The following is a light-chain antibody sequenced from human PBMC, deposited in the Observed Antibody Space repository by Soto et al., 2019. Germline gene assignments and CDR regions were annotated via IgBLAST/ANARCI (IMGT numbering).Light chain of an antibody. V-gene: IGKV3-15*01. CDR3: QQGRT. J-gene: IGKJ1*01. CDR1: QSVSSN. CDR2: GAS. Sequence: EIVMTQSPATLSVSPGERATLSCRASQSVSSNLAWYQQKLGQAPRLLIYGASTRATGIPARFSGSGSGTEFTLTISSLQSEYFAVYYCQQGRTFGQGTRVEIK.